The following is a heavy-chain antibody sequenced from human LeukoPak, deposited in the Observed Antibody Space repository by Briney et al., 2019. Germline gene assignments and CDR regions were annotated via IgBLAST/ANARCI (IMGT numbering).Heavy chain of an antibody. Sequence: PSETLSLTCAVYGGSFSGYYWSWLRQPPGKGLEWIGEINHSGSTNYNPSLKSRVTISVDTSKNQFSLKLSSVTAADTAVYYCAREIPSRYFDLWGRGTLVTVSS. V-gene: IGHV4-34*01. CDR1: GGSFSGYY. D-gene: IGHD2-2*01. J-gene: IGHJ2*01. CDR3: AREIPSRYFDL. CDR2: INHSGST.